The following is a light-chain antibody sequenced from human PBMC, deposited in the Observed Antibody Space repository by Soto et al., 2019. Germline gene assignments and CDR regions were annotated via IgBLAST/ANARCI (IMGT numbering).Light chain of an antibody. CDR2: EVS. J-gene: IGLJ1*01. CDR3: SSYTNINTRACV. Sequence: QSALTQPASVSGSPGQSITISCTGTSSDVGDYNYVSWYQQYPGKAPKLILYEVSNRPSGVSNRFSGSKSGNTASLTISGLQAEDEADYYCSSYTNINTRACVFGTGTKLTVL. V-gene: IGLV2-14*01. CDR1: SSDVGDYNY.